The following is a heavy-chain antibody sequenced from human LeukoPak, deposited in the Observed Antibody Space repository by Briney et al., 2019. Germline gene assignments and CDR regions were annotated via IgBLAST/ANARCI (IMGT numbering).Heavy chain of an antibody. V-gene: IGHV3-74*01. CDR2: INSDVSST. Sequence: GGSLRLSCAASGFTFSTYWMHWVRQAPGKGLVWVSRINSDVSSTRYADSVKGRFTISRDNAKNTLYLQMNSLRAEDTAVYYCARDLRTTGAFDIWGQGTMVTVSS. CDR3: ARDLRTTGAFDI. CDR1: GFTFSTYW. J-gene: IGHJ3*02. D-gene: IGHD4-17*01.